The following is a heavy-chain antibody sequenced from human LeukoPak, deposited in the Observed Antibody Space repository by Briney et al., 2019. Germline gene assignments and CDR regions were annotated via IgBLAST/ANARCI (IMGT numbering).Heavy chain of an antibody. D-gene: IGHD6-6*01. V-gene: IGHV4-34*01. CDR2: INHSGST. CDR1: GGSFSGYY. J-gene: IGHJ5*02. CDR3: ARASIAARRPWRWFDP. Sequence: KASETLSLTCAVYGGSFSGYYWSWIRQPPGKGLEWIGEINHSGSTNYNPSLKSRVTISVDTSKNQFSLKLSSVTAADTAVYYCARASIAARRPWRWFDPWGQGTLVTASS.